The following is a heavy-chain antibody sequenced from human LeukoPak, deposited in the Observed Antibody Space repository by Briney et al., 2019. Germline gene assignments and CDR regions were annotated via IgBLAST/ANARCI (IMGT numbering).Heavy chain of an antibody. V-gene: IGHV4-39*01. D-gene: IGHD2-2*01. CDR2: IYYSGST. CDR3: ARNCSSTNCYGYFDY. J-gene: IGHJ4*02. CDR1: CGSISSSSYY. Sequence: PSETLSLTCTVSCGSISSSSYYWGWIRQPPGKGLEWIGSIYYSGSTHYNPSLKSRVTISVDTSKNQFSLKLSSVTAADTAVYYCARNCSSTNCYGYFDYWGQGTLVTVSS.